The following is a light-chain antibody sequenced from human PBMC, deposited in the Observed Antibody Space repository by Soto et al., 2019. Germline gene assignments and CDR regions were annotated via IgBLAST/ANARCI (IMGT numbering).Light chain of an antibody. CDR3: SSYAGTTLYV. Sequence: QSVLTQPPSASGSLGQSVIISCTGTSSDVGGYNYVSWYQQHPGKAPKVIIYEVSKRPSGVPDRFSGSKSGNTASLTVSGLQAEDEADYYCSSYAGTTLYVFGTG. CDR2: EVS. V-gene: IGLV2-8*01. CDR1: SSDVGGYNY. J-gene: IGLJ1*01.